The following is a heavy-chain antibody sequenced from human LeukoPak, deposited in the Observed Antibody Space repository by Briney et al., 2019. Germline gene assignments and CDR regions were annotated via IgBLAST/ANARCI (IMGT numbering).Heavy chain of an antibody. D-gene: IGHD5-18*01. J-gene: IGHJ4*02. Sequence: GGSPRLSCAASGFTFSSHAMSWVRQAPGKGLEWVSAISGSGGSTYYADSVKGRFTISRDNSKNTLYLQMNSLRAEDTAVYYCAKDPVDTVDYYFDYWGQGTLVTVSS. V-gene: IGHV3-23*01. CDR2: ISGSGGST. CDR3: AKDPVDTVDYYFDY. CDR1: GFTFSSHA.